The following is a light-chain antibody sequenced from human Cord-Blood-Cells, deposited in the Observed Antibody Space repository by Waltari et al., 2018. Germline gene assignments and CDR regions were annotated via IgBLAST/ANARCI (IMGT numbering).Light chain of an antibody. J-gene: IGLJ3*02. CDR3: AAWDDSLSGWV. V-gene: IGLV1-47*01. CDR1: SSNIGSNY. Sequence: QSVLTQPPSASGTPGQRLTISCSGSSSNIGSNYVYWYQQLPGTGPKILLYRNNPRPSGVPDRFSGSKSGTSASLAISGLRSEDEADYYCAAWDDSLSGWVFGGGTKLTVL. CDR2: RNN.